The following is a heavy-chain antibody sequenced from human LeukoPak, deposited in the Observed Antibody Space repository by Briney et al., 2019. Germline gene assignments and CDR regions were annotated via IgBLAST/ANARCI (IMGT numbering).Heavy chain of an antibody. Sequence: PGGSLRLSCAASGFTFSSYAMSWVRQAPGKGLEWVSAISGSGGSTYYADSVKGRFTISRDNSKNTLYLQMSSLRAEDTAVYYCVRAAPIDCSSTTCSLFDNWGQGILVTVSS. D-gene: IGHD2-2*01. CDR2: ISGSGGST. J-gene: IGHJ4*02. CDR3: VRAAPIDCSSTTCSLFDN. V-gene: IGHV3-23*01. CDR1: GFTFSSYA.